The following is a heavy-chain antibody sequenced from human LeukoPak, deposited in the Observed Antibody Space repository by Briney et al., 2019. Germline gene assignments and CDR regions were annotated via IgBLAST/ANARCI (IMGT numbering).Heavy chain of an antibody. CDR3: AGLVGRYSSGLYYYYFDY. D-gene: IGHD3-22*01. CDR2: MYLSGTT. Sequence: SETLSLTCTVSGDSINSLDLWSWVRQPPGKGLEWIGEMYLSGTTHSNPSVKSRVTISIDKSKNQFFLNSSSVTAADTAVYYCAGLVGRYSSGLYYYYFDYWGQGTLVTVSS. V-gene: IGHV4-4*02. CDR1: GDSINSLDL. J-gene: IGHJ4*02.